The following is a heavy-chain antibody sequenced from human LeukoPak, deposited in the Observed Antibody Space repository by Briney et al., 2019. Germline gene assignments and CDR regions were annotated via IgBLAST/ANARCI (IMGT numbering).Heavy chain of an antibody. V-gene: IGHV3-74*01. J-gene: IGHJ4*02. D-gene: IGHD5-18*01. CDR2: INSDGSST. CDR1: GFTFSSYW. Sequence: PGGSLRLSCAASGFTFSSYWMHWVRQAPGKGLVWVSRINSDGSSTSYADSVKGRFTISRGNAKNTLYLQMNSLRAEDTAVYYCARAHSDTAMVTYYFDYWGQGTLVTVSS. CDR3: ARAHSDTAMVTYYFDY.